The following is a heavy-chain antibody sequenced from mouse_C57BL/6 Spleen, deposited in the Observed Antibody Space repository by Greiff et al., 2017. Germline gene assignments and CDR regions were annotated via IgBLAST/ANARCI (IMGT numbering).Heavy chain of an antibody. D-gene: IGHD1-1*01. CDR2: IDPENGDT. J-gene: IGHJ2*01. CDR1: GFNIKDDY. V-gene: IGHV14-4*01. Sequence: EVQLQQSGAELVRPGASVKLSCTASGFNIKDDYMHWVKQRPEQGLEWIGWIDPENGDTEYASKFQGKATITADTSSNTAYLQLSSLTSEDTAVYYCTTSSGSSYDYWGQGTTLTGSS. CDR3: TTSSGSSYDY.